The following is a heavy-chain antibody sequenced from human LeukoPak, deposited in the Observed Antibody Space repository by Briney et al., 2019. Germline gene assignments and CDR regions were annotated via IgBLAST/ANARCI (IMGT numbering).Heavy chain of an antibody. V-gene: IGHV3-30*18. J-gene: IGHJ4*02. CDR1: GFIFSSHG. Sequence: TGGSLRLSCAASGFIFSSHGMHWVRQAPGKGLEWVAVISYDGSNKYYADSVKGRFTISRDNSKNTLYLRMNSLRAEDTAVYYCAKDQEPPFSSGWYVPDYWGQGTLLTVSS. CDR3: AKDQEPPFSSGWYVPDY. D-gene: IGHD3-22*01. CDR2: ISYDGSNK.